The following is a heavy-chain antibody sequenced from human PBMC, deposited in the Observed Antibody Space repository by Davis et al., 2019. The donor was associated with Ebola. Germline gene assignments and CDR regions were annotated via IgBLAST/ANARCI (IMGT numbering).Heavy chain of an antibody. Sequence: SVKVSCKASGGTFSSYAISWVRQAPGQGLEWMGGIIPIFGTGNYAQKFQGRVTITADKSTSTAYMELSSLRSEDTAVYYCARVRGGSWKDAFDIWGQGTMVNVSS. V-gene: IGHV1-69*06. J-gene: IGHJ3*02. D-gene: IGHD2-15*01. CDR3: ARVRGGSWKDAFDI. CDR2: IIPIFGTG. CDR1: GGTFSSYA.